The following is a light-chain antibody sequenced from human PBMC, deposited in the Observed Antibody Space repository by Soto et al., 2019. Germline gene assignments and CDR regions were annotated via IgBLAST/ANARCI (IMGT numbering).Light chain of an antibody. V-gene: IGLV1-40*01. Sequence: QSLLTHPRSVSGAPGQRVSISCPGSRRNIGAVYGVPWSQQGPGTAPQLIIGGNTIRPSGVPDRFSASTSGTSASLAITGLQAEDEGDYYRQSDDSTLSARYVFGTGTKVTVL. CDR2: GNT. J-gene: IGLJ1*01. CDR3: QSDDSTLSARYV. CDR1: RRNIGAVYG.